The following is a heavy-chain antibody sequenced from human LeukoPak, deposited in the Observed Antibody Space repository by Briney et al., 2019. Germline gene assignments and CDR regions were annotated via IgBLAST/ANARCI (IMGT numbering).Heavy chain of an antibody. V-gene: IGHV3-53*01. D-gene: IGHD3-10*01. J-gene: IGHJ4*02. Sequence: GGSLRLSCAASGFTFSSYWMSWVRQAPGKGLEWVSVIYHGDNTYYADSVRGRFTISRDNSKNTLYLQMSSLRAEDTAVYLCARGDYYGHYFDYWGRGALVTVSS. CDR2: IYHGDNT. CDR1: GFTFSSYW. CDR3: ARGDYYGHYFDY.